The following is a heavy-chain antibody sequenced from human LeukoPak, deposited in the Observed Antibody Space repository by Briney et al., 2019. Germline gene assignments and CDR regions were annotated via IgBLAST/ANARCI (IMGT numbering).Heavy chain of an antibody. CDR2: IIPIFGTA. CDR1: GGTFSSYA. Sequence: SVKVSCKASGGTFSSYAISWVRQAPGQGLEWMGGIIPIFGTANYAQKFQGRVTITADESTSTAYMELSSLRSEDTAVYYCARDLYYYDSSGYYLWAFDIWGQGTMVTVSS. V-gene: IGHV1-69*01. D-gene: IGHD3-22*01. CDR3: ARDLYYYDSSGYYLWAFDI. J-gene: IGHJ3*02.